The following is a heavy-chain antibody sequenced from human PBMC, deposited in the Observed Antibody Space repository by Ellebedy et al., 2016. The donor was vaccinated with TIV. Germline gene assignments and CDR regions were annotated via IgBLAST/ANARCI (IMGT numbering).Heavy chain of an antibody. CDR3: ARDWGIAAAGRPPGGRFDP. D-gene: IGHD6-13*01. J-gene: IGHJ5*02. Sequence: AASVKVSCKASGGTFSSYAISWVRQAPGQGLEWMGGIIPIFGTANYAQKFQGRVTITADESTSTAYMELSSLRSEDTAVYYCARDWGIAAAGRPPGGRFDPWGQGTLVTVSS. CDR2: IIPIFGTA. V-gene: IGHV1-69*13. CDR1: GGTFSSYA.